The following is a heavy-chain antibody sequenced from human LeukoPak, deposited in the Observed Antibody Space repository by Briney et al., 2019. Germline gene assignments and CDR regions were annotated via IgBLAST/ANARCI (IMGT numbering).Heavy chain of an antibody. CDR2: IQGDGDTK. D-gene: IGHD5-24*01. V-gene: IGHV3-7*01. Sequence: GGSLRLSCAASGFSFSNYWMSWVRQAPGKGLEWVANIQGDGDTKYYVDSVKGRFTISRDNAKNSLYLQMNSLRAEDTAVYYCARDAGQWLQGFYGYWGQGTLVTVSS. CDR3: ARDAGQWLQGFYGY. J-gene: IGHJ4*02. CDR1: GFSFSNYW.